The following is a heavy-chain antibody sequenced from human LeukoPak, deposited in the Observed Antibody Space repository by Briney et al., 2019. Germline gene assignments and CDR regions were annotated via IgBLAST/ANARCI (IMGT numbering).Heavy chain of an antibody. J-gene: IGHJ4*02. D-gene: IGHD5-24*01. Sequence: SETLSLTCTVSGGSISSYYWSWIRQPPGKGLEWIGYIYYSGSTNYNPSLKSRVTISVDTSKNQFSLKLSSVTAADTAVYYCARGGRWLQWYYFDYWGQGTLVTVSS. V-gene: IGHV4-59*08. CDR3: ARGGRWLQWYYFDY. CDR2: IYYSGST. CDR1: GGSISSYY.